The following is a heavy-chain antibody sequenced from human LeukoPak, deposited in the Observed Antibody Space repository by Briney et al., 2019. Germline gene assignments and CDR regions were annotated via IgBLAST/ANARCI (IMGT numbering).Heavy chain of an antibody. Sequence: PSLTLSLTCVISGDSVSSNRVAWNWIRQSPSRGLEWLGRTSYKSDWSHLYAKSVEGRIAITPDTAKNQFSLQLNSVTPDDTAVYYCARWDHKLALFDRWGQGTQVTVSS. J-gene: IGHJ5*02. CDR3: ARWDHKLALFDR. CDR1: GDSVSSNRVA. D-gene: IGHD1-14*01. CDR2: TSYKSDWSH. V-gene: IGHV6-1*01.